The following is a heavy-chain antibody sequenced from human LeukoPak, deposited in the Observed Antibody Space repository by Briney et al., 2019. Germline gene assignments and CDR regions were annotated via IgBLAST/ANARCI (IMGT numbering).Heavy chain of an antibody. CDR1: GFTVSSNY. CDR3: AREPPNESSYRAYSDF. CDR2: IYTGGGT. Sequence: GGSLRLSCAASGFTVSSNYLSWVRQAPGKGLEWVAVIYTGGGTYYADSVKGRFTISRDNSKNMLYLQMNSLRAEDTAVYYCAREPPNESSYRAYSDFWGQGTLVSVSS. J-gene: IGHJ4*02. V-gene: IGHV3-53*01.